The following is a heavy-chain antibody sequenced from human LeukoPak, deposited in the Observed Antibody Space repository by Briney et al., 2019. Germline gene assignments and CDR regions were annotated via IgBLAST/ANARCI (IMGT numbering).Heavy chain of an antibody. CDR3: AKGSWLELAAFDI. Sequence: GGSLRLSCAASGFTFSSYGMHWVRQAPGKGLEWVAVIWYDGSNKYYADSVKGRFTISRDNSKNTLYLQMNSLRAEDTAVYYCAKGSWLELAAFDIWGQGTMVTVSS. CDR1: GFTFSSYG. J-gene: IGHJ3*02. CDR2: IWYDGSNK. D-gene: IGHD1-7*01. V-gene: IGHV3-33*06.